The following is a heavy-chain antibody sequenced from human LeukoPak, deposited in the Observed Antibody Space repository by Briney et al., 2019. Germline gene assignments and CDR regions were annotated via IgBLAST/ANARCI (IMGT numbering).Heavy chain of an antibody. CDR1: GSTFSNYG. Sequence: GGSLRLSCATSGSTFSNYGINWVRQAPGKGLEWVAFIRCDGGNKYYADSVKGRFTISRDNSKNTLYLQMNSLRTDDTAVYYCAKVGGGNWNYAIEYWGQGTLATVSS. CDR3: AKVGGGNWNYAIEY. J-gene: IGHJ4*02. V-gene: IGHV3-30*02. D-gene: IGHD1-7*01. CDR2: IRCDGGNK.